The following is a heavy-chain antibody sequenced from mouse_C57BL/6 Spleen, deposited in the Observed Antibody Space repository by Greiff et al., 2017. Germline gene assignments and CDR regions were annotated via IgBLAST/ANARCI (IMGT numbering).Heavy chain of an antibody. D-gene: IGHD1-1*01. CDR3: SRYYYGSGGAMDY. J-gene: IGHJ4*01. V-gene: IGHV7-3*01. CDR2: IRNKANGYTT. CDR1: GFTFTDYY. Sequence: EVKLVESGGGLVQPGGSLSLSCAASGFTFTDYYMSWVRQPPGKALEWLGFIRNKANGYTTEYSASVKGRFTISRDNSQSILYLQMNALRAEDSATDYCSRYYYGSGGAMDYWGQGTSVTVSS.